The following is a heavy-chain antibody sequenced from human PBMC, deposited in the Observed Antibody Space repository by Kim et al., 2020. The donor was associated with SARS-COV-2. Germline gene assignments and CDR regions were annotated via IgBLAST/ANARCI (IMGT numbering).Heavy chain of an antibody. CDR3: ARATYYFDY. J-gene: IGHJ4*02. CDR2: ISWNSGSI. CDR1: GFTFDDYA. Sequence: GGSLRLSCAASGFTFDDYAMHWVRQAPGKGLEWVSGISWNSGSIGYADSVKGRFTISRDNAKNSLYLQMNSLRAEDTALYYCARATYYFDYWGQGTLVTV. V-gene: IGHV3-9*01.